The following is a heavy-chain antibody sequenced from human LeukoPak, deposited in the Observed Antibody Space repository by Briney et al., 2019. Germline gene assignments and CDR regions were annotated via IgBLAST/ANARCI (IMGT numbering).Heavy chain of an antibody. CDR1: GFTFSSYS. CDR2: ISGSGGST. J-gene: IGHJ4*02. D-gene: IGHD2-21*01. Sequence: GGSLRLSCAASGFTFSSYSMNWVRQAPGKGLEWVSAISGSGGSTYYADSVKGRFTISRDNSKNTLYLQMNSLRAEDTAVYYCAKDFRAAWIAGGFDYWGQGTLVTVSS. CDR3: AKDFRAAWIAGGFDY. V-gene: IGHV3-23*01.